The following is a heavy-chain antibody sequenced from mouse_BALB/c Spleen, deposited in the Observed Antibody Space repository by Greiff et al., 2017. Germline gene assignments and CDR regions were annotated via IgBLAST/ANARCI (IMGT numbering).Heavy chain of an antibody. V-gene: IGHV2-9*02. D-gene: IGHD6-2*01. Sequence: VQLQESGPGLVAPSQCLSITCTVSGFSLTSYGVRWVRQPPGKGLEWLGVIWAGGSTNYNSALMSRLSISKDNSKSQVFLQMNSLQTDDTAMYYCARPSPYAMDYWGQGTSVTVSS. CDR3: ARPSPYAMDY. CDR2: IWAGGST. J-gene: IGHJ4*01. CDR1: GFSLTSYG.